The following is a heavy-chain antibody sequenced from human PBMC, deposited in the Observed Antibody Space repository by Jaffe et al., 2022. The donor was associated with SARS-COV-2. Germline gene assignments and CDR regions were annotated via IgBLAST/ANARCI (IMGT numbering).Heavy chain of an antibody. Sequence: QVQLVQSGAEVKKPGASVKVSCKASGYTFASYYMHWVRQAPGQGLEWMGTINPSGGSTTYAQKFQGRVTMTRDTSTSTVYMELSSLRSEDTAVYYCARVLTTAVAALGFWGQGTLVIVSS. CDR2: INPSGGST. J-gene: IGHJ4*02. V-gene: IGHV1-46*01. CDR3: ARVLTTAVAALGF. D-gene: IGHD6-19*01. CDR1: GYTFASYY.